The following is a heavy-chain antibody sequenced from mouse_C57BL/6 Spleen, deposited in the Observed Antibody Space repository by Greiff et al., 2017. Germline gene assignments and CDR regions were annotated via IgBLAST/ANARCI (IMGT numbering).Heavy chain of an antibody. CDR3: ARQEDYDGPYYAMDY. Sequence: EVQLVESGGGLVKPGGSLKLSCAASGFTFSDYGMHWVRQAPEKGLEWVAYISSGSSTIYYADTVKGRFTIPRDNAKNTLFLQMSRLRSDDTAMYYCARQEDYDGPYYAMDYWGQGTSVTVSS. CDR2: ISSGSSTI. J-gene: IGHJ4*01. V-gene: IGHV5-17*01. CDR1: GFTFSDYG. D-gene: IGHD2-4*01.